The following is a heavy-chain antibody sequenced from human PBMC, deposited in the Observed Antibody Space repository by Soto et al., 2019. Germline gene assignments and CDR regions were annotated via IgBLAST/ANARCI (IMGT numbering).Heavy chain of an antibody. Sequence: GVSMRVSCAAAGFTFRGYAMSWVRQAPGKGLEWVSAISGSGGSTYYADSVKGRFTISRDNSKNTLYLQMNSLRAEDTAVYYCAKARAQYYDFWSGYPVDYWGQGTLVTVSS. CDR2: ISGSGGST. J-gene: IGHJ4*02. V-gene: IGHV3-23*01. CDR3: AKARAQYYDFWSGYPVDY. CDR1: GFTFRGYA. D-gene: IGHD3-3*01.